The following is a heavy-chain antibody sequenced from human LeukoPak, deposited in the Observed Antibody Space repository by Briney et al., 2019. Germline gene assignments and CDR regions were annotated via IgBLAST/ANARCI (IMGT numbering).Heavy chain of an antibody. V-gene: IGHV3-48*03. CDR2: ISSGGSTI. CDR3: ARGGYSSGWHIDYFQSYPMAV. D-gene: IGHD6-25*01. CDR1: GFNFNSYE. J-gene: IGHJ6*02. Sequence: GGSLRLSCAASGFNFNSYEMNWVRQAPGKGLEWVSFISSGGSTISYADSVKGRFTTSRDNAKNFLYLQMNNVRAEDTSIYYCARGGYSSGWHIDYFQSYPMAVWGQGTTVTV.